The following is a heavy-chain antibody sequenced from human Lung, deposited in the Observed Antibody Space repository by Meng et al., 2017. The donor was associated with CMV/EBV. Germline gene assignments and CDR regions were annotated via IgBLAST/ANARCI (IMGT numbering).Heavy chain of an antibody. CDR2: IRYDGTNK. CDR1: GITVSSYG. J-gene: IGHJ6*02. V-gene: IGHV3-30*02. Sequence: SCAASGITVSSYGIHWVRQAPGKGLEWVAFIRYDGTNKHYADSVTGRFSVSRDNSRNTVYLQMNSLSAEDTAVYHCAKVDSDTLMVPYYYYPMDVWXQGTTVTVSS. D-gene: IGHD5-18*01. CDR3: AKVDSDTLMVPYYYYPMDV.